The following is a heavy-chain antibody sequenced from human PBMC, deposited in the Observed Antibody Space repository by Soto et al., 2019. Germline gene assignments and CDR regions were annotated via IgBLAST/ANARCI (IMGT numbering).Heavy chain of an antibody. CDR2: IKPDNGNT. Sequence: QLQLVQSGGEVKKPGASVRVSCEAYGYPFSKYGISWIRQAPGQGLEWMGWIKPDNGNTDYAQKFQGRVTMTTDTTSNKAYMELMSLRSDDTAVYYCAYSYDSGFDTWGQGPQVIVSS. CDR3: AYSYDSGFDT. J-gene: IGHJ5*02. D-gene: IGHD5-12*01. CDR1: GYPFSKYG. V-gene: IGHV1-18*04.